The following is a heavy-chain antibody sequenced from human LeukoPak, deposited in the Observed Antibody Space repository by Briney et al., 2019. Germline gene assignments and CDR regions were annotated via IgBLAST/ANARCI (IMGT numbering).Heavy chain of an antibody. Sequence: SETLSLTCAVYGGSFSGYYWSWIRQPPGKGLEWIGEINRSGSTNYNPSLKSRVTISVDTSKNQFSLKLSSVTAADTAVYYCARHQIVVVVAANWDYYGMDVWGQGTTVTVSS. V-gene: IGHV4-34*01. CDR3: ARHQIVVVVAANWDYYGMDV. CDR1: GGSFSGYY. CDR2: INRSGST. D-gene: IGHD2-15*01. J-gene: IGHJ6*02.